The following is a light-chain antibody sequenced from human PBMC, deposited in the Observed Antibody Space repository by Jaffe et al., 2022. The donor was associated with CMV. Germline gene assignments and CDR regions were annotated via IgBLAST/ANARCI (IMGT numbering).Light chain of an antibody. CDR1: QSINNA. CDR2: KAS. CDR3: QQYSSFSWT. Sequence: DIQMTQSPSTLSTSVGDRVTITCRASQSINNALAWYQQKPGKAPKVLIYKASTLESGVPSRFSGSGSGTEFTLTISSLQPEDFATYFCQQYSSFSWTFGQGTKVEI. J-gene: IGKJ1*01. V-gene: IGKV1-5*03.